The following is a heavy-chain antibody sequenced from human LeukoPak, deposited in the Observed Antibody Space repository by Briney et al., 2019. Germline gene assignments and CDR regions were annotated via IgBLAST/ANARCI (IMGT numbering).Heavy chain of an antibody. CDR2: IYYSGST. Sequence: SETLSLTCTVSGGSISSSSYYWGWIRQPPGKGLEWIGSIYYSGSTYYNPSLKSRVTISVDTSKNQFSLKLSSVTAADTAVYYCARTVLSGYKIDYWGQGTLVTVSS. CDR3: ARTVLSGYKIDY. CDR1: GGSISSSSYY. V-gene: IGHV4-39*01. J-gene: IGHJ4*02. D-gene: IGHD2-15*01.